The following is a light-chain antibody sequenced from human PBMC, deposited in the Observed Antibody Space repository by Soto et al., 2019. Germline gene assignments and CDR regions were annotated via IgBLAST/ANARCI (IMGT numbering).Light chain of an antibody. V-gene: IGKV1-9*01. Sequence: DIQLTQSPSFLSASVGARVTITCRASQGISSYLAWYQQKPGKAPKLLIYAASTLRSGVPSRFSGSGSGTEFTLTISSLQPEDLATYDCQQLNSYHLTFGPGTKVDIK. J-gene: IGKJ3*01. CDR2: AAS. CDR1: QGISSY. CDR3: QQLNSYHLT.